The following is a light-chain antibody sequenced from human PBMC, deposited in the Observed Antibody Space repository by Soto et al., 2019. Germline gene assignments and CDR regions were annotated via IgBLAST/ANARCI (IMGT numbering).Light chain of an antibody. J-gene: IGLJ2*01. CDR1: SSDVGGYNY. V-gene: IGLV2-8*01. CDR2: EVS. CDR3: SSYAGSNLVV. Sequence: QSALTQPPSASGSPGQSVTISCTGTSSDVGGYNYVSWYQQHPDKAPKLMIYEVSKRPSGVPDRFSGSKSGNTASLTVSGLQAEDEADYYCSSYAGSNLVVFGGGTKLTVL.